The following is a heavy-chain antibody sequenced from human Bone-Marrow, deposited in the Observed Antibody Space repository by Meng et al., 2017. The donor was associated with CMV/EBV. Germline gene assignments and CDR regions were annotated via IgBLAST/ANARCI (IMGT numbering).Heavy chain of an antibody. D-gene: IGHD6-13*01. CDR2: ISSSSTI. CDR3: ARDQQLPSYYYYYYGMDV. CDR1: GFTFSSYS. Sequence: GESLKISCAASGFTFSSYSMNWVRQAPGKGLEWVSYISSSSTIYYADSVKGRFTISRDNAKNSLYLQMNSLRAEDTAVYYCARDQQLPSYYYYYYGMDVWGQGTTVTVSS. V-gene: IGHV3-48*04. J-gene: IGHJ6*02.